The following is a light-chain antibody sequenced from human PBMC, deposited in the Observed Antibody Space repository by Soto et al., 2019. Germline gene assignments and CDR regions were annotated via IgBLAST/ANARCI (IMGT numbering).Light chain of an antibody. CDR1: QGISNY. J-gene: IGKJ3*01. CDR2: AAS. V-gene: IGKV1-27*01. Sequence: DIQMTQSPSSLSASVGDRVTITCRASQGISNYLAWYQQKPGKVPKLLIYAASTLQSGVPSRFSGSGSGTDFTLNISSLQPEDVETYYCQKYNSATRFTFGPGTKVDIK. CDR3: QKYNSATRFT.